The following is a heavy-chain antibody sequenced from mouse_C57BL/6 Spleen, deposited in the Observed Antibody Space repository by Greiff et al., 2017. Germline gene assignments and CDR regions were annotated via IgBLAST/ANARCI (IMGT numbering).Heavy chain of an antibody. D-gene: IGHD4-1*01. CDR2: INPYNGGT. V-gene: IGHV1-19*01. CDR1: GYTFTDYY. CDR3: ARVRGDWDWFAY. J-gene: IGHJ3*01. Sequence: EVQGVESGPVLVKPGASVKMSCKASGYTFTDYYMNWVKQSHGKSLEWIGVINPYNGGTSYNQKFKGKATLTVDKSSSTAYMELNSLTSEDSAVYYCARVRGDWDWFAYWGQGSLVTVSA.